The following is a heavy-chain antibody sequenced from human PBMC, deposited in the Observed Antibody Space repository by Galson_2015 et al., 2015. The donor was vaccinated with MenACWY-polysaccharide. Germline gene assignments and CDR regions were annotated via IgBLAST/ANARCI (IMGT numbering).Heavy chain of an antibody. D-gene: IGHD6-13*01. Sequence: SLRLSCAASGFTFSSYAMHWVRQAPGKGLEWVAVISYDGSNKYYADSVKGRFTISRDNSKNTLYLQMNSLRAEDTAVYYCARDGAAAGTSQGAFDIWGQGTMVTVSS. V-gene: IGHV3-30-3*01. CDR2: ISYDGSNK. CDR3: ARDGAAAGTSQGAFDI. J-gene: IGHJ3*02. CDR1: GFTFSSYA.